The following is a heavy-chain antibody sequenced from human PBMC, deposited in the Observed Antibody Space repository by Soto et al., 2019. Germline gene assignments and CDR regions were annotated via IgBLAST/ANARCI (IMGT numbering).Heavy chain of an antibody. CDR3: AASIFYYGMDV. CDR1: GYTFTNYW. V-gene: IGHV5-51*01. CDR2: IYPGDSDT. J-gene: IGHJ6*02. Sequence: EVQLVQSGAEVKKPGESLKISCKGSGYTFTNYWIGWVRQMPGEGPEWMGIIYPGDSDTKYNPSFQGQVTISADKSITTTYLQWSSLKASDTAIYYCAASIFYYGMDVWGQGTTVTVSS.